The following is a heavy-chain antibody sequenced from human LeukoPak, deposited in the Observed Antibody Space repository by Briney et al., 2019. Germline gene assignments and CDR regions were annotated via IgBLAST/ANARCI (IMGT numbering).Heavy chain of an antibody. CDR3: ARLDSSGYYLDY. Sequence: PGGSLRLSCAASGFTFSTYTMAWVRQAPGKGLAWVSVIYSGGSTYYADSVKGRFTISRDNSKNTLYLQMNSLRAEDTAVYYCARLDSSGYYLDYWGQGTLVTVSS. D-gene: IGHD3-22*01. CDR2: IYSGGST. V-gene: IGHV3-53*01. CDR1: GFTFSTYT. J-gene: IGHJ4*02.